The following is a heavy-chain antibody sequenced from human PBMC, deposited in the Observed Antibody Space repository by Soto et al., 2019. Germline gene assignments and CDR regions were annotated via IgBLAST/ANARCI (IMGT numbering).Heavy chain of an antibody. D-gene: IGHD2-2*01. CDR1: GFTFSGYA. V-gene: IGHV3-23*01. CDR2: ISVSGGST. J-gene: IGHJ4*02. CDR3: PKDILAVPAAPVFDY. Sequence: GGSLRLSCAASGFTFSGYAMSGVRQAPGKGLEWVSAISVSGGSTYYADSVKGRFTISRDNSKNTLYLQMNSLRAEDTAVYYCPKDILAVPAAPVFDYWGQGTLVSVSS.